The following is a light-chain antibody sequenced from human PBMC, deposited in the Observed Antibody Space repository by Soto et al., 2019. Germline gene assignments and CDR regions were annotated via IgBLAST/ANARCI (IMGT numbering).Light chain of an antibody. CDR2: DAS. Sequence: EIVMTQSPATLSVSPGERATLSCRASQSVDSNLAWYQQKPGHPPRLLIYDASTRATGIPARISGSGSGTEFTLTISSLQSEYFAVYYCQQYNNWRTFGQGTKVEIK. V-gene: IGKV3-15*01. J-gene: IGKJ1*01. CDR3: QQYNNWRT. CDR1: QSVDSN.